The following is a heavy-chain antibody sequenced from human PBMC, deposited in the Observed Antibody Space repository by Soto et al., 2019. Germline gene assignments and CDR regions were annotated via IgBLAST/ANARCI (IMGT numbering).Heavy chain of an antibody. Sequence: QVQLVESGGGLVKPGGSLRLSCVASGFTFSDYYMSWFRQAPGQGLEWVSYISSGGSVIYSADSMKGRFTISRDNAKNSLYLQVNSLRAEDTAVYYCAKEPRDAYMISGGFDYWGQGTLVTVSS. V-gene: IGHV3-11*01. CDR3: AKEPRDAYMISGGFDY. CDR2: ISSGGSVI. D-gene: IGHD3-10*01. J-gene: IGHJ4*02. CDR1: GFTFSDYY.